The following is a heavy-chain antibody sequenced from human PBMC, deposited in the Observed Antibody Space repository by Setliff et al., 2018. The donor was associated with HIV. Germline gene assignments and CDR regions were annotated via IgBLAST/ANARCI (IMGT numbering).Heavy chain of an antibody. CDR3: AREAVWSDAFDI. V-gene: IGHV3-30*02. D-gene: IGHD1-1*01. CDR2: IRFDGSNI. J-gene: IGHJ3*02. Sequence: HPGGSLRLSCAASGFSFSNYGMHWVRQAPGKGLEWVAFIRFDGSNICYADSVKGRFTISRDNSKNTLYLQMNSLRAEDTAVYYCAREAVWSDAFDIWGQGTMVTVSS. CDR1: GFSFSNYG.